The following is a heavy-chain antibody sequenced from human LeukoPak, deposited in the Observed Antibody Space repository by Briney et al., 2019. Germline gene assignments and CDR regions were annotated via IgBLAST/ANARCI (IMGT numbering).Heavy chain of an antibody. V-gene: IGHV1-46*01. D-gene: IGHD3-22*01. CDR2: INPSGGST. J-gene: IGHJ4*02. CDR3: AVESLGDSSGYRQGFDY. CDR1: GYTFTSYY. Sequence: ASVKVSCKASGYTFTSYYMHWVRQAPGQGLEWMGIINPSGGSTSYAQKFQGRVTMTRDTSTSTVYMELSSLRSEDTAVYYCAVESLGDSSGYRQGFDYWGQGTLVTVSS.